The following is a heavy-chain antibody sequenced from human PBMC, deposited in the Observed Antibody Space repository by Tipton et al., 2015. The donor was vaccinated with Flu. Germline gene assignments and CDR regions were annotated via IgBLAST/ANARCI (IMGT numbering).Heavy chain of an antibody. CDR2: IDWDDEK. CDR1: EFSLTTNGMC. CDR3: ARLTSGYSSGSYLFDF. V-gene: IGHV2-70*11. D-gene: IGHD6-25*01. J-gene: IGHJ4*02. Sequence: LVKPTQTLTLTCTFSEFSLTTNGMCVNWIRQTPGRALEWLARIDWDDEKYFSASLRSRLTISKETSKNQVVLRMTDADPVDTGTYYCARLTSGYSSGSYLFDFWGPGTLVTVST.